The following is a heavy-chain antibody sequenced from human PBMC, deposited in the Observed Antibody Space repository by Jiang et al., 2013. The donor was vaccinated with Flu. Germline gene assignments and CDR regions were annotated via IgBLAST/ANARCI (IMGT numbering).Heavy chain of an antibody. Sequence: QTLSLTCAISGDSVSSNIAAWNWIRQSPSRGLEWLGRTYYRSKWYNDYAVSVKGRITINPDTSKNQFSLQLNSVTPEDTAVYYCARDYYDSSGYYSNAFDIWGQGTMVTVSS. D-gene: IGHD3-22*01. CDR3: ARDYYDSSGYYSNAFDI. CDR1: GDSVSSNIAA. CDR2: TYYRSKWYN. J-gene: IGHJ3*02. V-gene: IGHV6-1*01.